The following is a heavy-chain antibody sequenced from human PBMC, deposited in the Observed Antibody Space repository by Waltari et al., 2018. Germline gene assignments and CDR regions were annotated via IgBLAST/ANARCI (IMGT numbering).Heavy chain of an antibody. CDR1: GGTFSSYA. CDR3: ARDIYYYDSSGYYYFDI. D-gene: IGHD3-22*01. V-gene: IGHV1-69*12. CDR2: IIPIFGTA. Sequence: QVQLVQSGAEVKKPGSSVKVSCKASGGTFSSYAISWVRQAPGQGLEWMGGIIPIFGTANSAQKFQGRVTITADETTSTAYMELSSLRSEDTAVYYCARDIYYYDSSGYYYFDIWGQGTMVTVSS. J-gene: IGHJ3*02.